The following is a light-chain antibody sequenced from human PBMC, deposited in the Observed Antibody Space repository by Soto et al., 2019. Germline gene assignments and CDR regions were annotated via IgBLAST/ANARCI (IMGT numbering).Light chain of an antibody. V-gene: IGKV1-12*02. CDR3: QQANSFPLA. CDR1: QDIHTW. J-gene: IGKJ3*01. CDR2: GAS. Sequence: DIQMTQSPSSVSASVGDRVTITCRASQDIHTWLAWYQQKPGKAPNLLIYGASTLQSGVPSRFSASGSGRDFTLTITSLQPEDFVTYYCQQANSFPLAFGPGTKVDFK.